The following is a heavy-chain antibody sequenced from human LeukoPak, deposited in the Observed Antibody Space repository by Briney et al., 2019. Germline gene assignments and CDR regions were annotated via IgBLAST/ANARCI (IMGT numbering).Heavy chain of an antibody. CDR2: IKQDGSEK. CDR1: GFTFSNYW. CDR3: ASLNYYDSSGYYPGWGFDY. V-gene: IGHV3-7*01. D-gene: IGHD3-22*01. Sequence: GGSLRLSCAASGFTFSNYWMSWVRQAPGKGLEWVANIKQDGSEKYYVDSVKGRFTISRDNAKNSLYLQMNSLRAEDTAVYYCASLNYYDSSGYYPGWGFDYWGQGTLVTVSS. J-gene: IGHJ4*02.